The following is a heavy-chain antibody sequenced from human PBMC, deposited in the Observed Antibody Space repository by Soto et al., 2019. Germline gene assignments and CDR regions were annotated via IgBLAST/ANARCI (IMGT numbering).Heavy chain of an antibody. CDR2: IIPIFGTG. D-gene: IGHD3-22*01. CDR1: GGTFSSYA. J-gene: IGHJ4*02. Sequence: SVKFSCKASGGTFSSYAISWVRQAPGQGLEWMGGIIPIFGTGNYVQKFQGRVTITADESTSTAYMELSSLRSDDTAVYYCARDRLSHAPYTFDSSDYYSNWGQGTLVTVSS. V-gene: IGHV1-69*13. CDR3: ARDRLSHAPYTFDSSDYYSN.